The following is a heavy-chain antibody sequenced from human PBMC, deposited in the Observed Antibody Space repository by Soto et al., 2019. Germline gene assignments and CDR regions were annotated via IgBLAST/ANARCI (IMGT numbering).Heavy chain of an antibody. V-gene: IGHV3-48*03. CDR1: GFTFSSYE. D-gene: IGHD3-10*01. CDR3: ARGWRRLARQVGGVDY. J-gene: IGHJ4*02. Sequence: HPGGSLRLSCAASGFTFSSYEMNWVRQAPGKGLEWVSYISSSGSTIYYADSVKGRFTISRDNAKNSLYLQMNSLRAEDTAVYYCARGWRRLARQVGGVDYWGQGTLVTVSS. CDR2: ISSSGSTI.